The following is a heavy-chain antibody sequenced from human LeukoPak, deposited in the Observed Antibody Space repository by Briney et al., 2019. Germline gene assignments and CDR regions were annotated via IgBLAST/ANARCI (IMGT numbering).Heavy chain of an antibody. CDR2: MYYRGST. J-gene: IGHJ4*02. Sequence: SETLSLTCTVSGGSISSSSYYCGWIRQPPGKGLEWIGRMYYRGSTYYNPALKGRVTISVATSKNKFSLTLSSVTAADTAVYYCARHLSYCSSTSCSLYSLDYWGQGTLVTVSS. D-gene: IGHD2-2*01. CDR3: ARHLSYCSSTSCSLYSLDY. CDR1: GGSISSSSYY. V-gene: IGHV4-39*01.